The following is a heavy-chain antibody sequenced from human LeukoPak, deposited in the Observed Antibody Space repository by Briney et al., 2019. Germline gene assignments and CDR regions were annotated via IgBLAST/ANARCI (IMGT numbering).Heavy chain of an antibody. CDR3: ARPLRYCSSTSCPPGY. CDR2: INPNSGGT. Sequence: ASVKVSCRASGYTFSDYYMHWVRQAPGQGLEWMGWINPNSGGTNYAQKFQGRVTMTRDTSISTAYMELSRLRSDDTAVYYCARPLRYCSSTSCPPGYWGQGTLVTVSS. D-gene: IGHD2-2*01. J-gene: IGHJ4*02. CDR1: GYTFSDYY. V-gene: IGHV1-2*02.